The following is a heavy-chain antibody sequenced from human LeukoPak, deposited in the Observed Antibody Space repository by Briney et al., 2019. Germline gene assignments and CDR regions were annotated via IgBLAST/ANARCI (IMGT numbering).Heavy chain of an antibody. D-gene: IGHD2-2*02. CDR3: AREVPPYCSSTSCYMGWFDP. Sequence: PSETLSLTCAVYGGSFSGYYRSWIRQPPGKGLEWIGYIYYSGSTHYNLSLKSRVTISVDTSKNQFSLKLSSVTAADTAVYYCAREVPPYCSSTSCYMGWFDPWGQGTLVTVSS. CDR1: GGSFSGYY. J-gene: IGHJ5*02. CDR2: IYYSGST. V-gene: IGHV4-34*09.